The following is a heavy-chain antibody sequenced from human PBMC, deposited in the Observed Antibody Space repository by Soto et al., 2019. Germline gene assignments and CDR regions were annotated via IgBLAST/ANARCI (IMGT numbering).Heavy chain of an antibody. V-gene: IGHV1-69*13. CDR3: ASPIGSVAGTNWFDP. Sequence: VKVSCKASGGTFSSYAIGWVRQAPGQGLEWMGGIIPIFGTANYAQKFQGRVTITADESTSTAYMELSSLRSEDTAVYYCASPIGSVAGTNWFDPWGQGTLVTVSS. D-gene: IGHD6-19*01. CDR1: GGTFSSYA. J-gene: IGHJ5*02. CDR2: IIPIFGTA.